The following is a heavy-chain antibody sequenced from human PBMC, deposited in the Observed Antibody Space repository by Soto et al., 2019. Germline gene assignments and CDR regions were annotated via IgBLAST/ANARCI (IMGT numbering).Heavy chain of an antibody. CDR2: ISGSGGST. Sequence: GGSLRLSCAASGFTFSSYAMSWVRQAPGKGLAWVSGISGSGGSTYYADSVKGRFTISRDNSRNTLYLQMNSLRAEDTAVYYCAKGSVVVAAKFDSWGQGTLVTVSS. J-gene: IGHJ4*02. V-gene: IGHV3-23*01. CDR3: AKGSVVVAAKFDS. D-gene: IGHD2-21*02. CDR1: GFTFSSYA.